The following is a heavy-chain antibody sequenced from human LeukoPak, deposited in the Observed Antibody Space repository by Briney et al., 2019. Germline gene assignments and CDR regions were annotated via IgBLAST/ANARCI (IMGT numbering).Heavy chain of an antibody. V-gene: IGHV4-59*08. J-gene: IGHJ4*02. CDR1: GGPITSYY. CDR3: ARRIGHGFYDYLDY. Sequence: SESLSLTCTVSGGPITSYYWSWIRQPPGEGLEWVGYNDYSGDADYNPFLRSRVSISLDTSKNEFSLRLSSVTAADTAVYYCARRIGHGFYDYLDYWGQGALVIVSS. CDR2: NDYSGDA. D-gene: IGHD3-16*01.